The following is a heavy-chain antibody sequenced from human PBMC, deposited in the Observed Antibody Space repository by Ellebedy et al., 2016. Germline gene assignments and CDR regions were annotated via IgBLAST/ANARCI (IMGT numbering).Heavy chain of an antibody. D-gene: IGHD2-21*02. Sequence: GGSLRLSXAASGFTFGDYAMHWVRQAPGKGLEWVSGISWNSGSIGYADSVKGRFTISRDNGKNSLYLQMNSLRAEDTAVYYCARAWCAGGCYGLGDWGQGTLVTVSS. J-gene: IGHJ4*02. V-gene: IGHV3-9*01. CDR3: ARAWCAGGCYGLGD. CDR2: ISWNSGSI. CDR1: GFTFGDYA.